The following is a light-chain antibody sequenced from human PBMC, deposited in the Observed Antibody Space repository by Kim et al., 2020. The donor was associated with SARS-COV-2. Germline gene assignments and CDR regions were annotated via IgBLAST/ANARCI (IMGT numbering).Light chain of an antibody. Sequence: LRQTVRIPCQGDSLRSFSASWSQQKPGQAPVLVIYGENNRPSGVPDRFSGSRSGNTASLTITGAQAEDGADYCCNTRDTSGTHVVFGRGTQLTVL. CDR3: NTRDTSGTHVV. J-gene: IGLJ2*01. V-gene: IGLV3-19*01. CDR1: SLRSFS. CDR2: GEN.